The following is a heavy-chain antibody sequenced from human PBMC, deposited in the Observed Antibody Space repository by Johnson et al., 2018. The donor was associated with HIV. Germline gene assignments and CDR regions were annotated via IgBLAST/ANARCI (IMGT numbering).Heavy chain of an antibody. V-gene: IGHV3-66*02. CDR2: FYSGGNP. D-gene: IGHD6-13*01. CDR1: GFTVSSNY. J-gene: IGHJ3*02. Sequence: VQLVESGGGLVQPGGSLRLSCAASGFTVSSNYMSWVRQAPGTGLAWVSVFYSGGNPYYADPVTRRFTISTDNSKNPLYLQINSLRAEDTAVYYCARDHDGQQLGFAFDIWGQGTMVTVSS. CDR3: ARDHDGQQLGFAFDI.